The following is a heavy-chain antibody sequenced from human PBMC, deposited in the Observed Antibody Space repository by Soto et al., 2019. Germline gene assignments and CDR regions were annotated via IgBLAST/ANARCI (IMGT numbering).Heavy chain of an antibody. J-gene: IGHJ6*02. Sequence: SETLSLTCTVSGVSISSYYWSWIRQPPGKGLEWIGYIYYSGSTNYNPSLKSRVTISVDTSKNQFSLKLSSVTAADTAVYYCARLTYGSGSYITYYYYGMDVWGQGTTVTVSS. CDR3: ARLTYGSGSYITYYYYGMDV. D-gene: IGHD3-10*01. CDR1: GVSISSYY. V-gene: IGHV4-59*08. CDR2: IYYSGST.